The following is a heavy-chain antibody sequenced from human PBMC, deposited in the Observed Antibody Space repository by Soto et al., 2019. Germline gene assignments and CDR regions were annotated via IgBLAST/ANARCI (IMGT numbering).Heavy chain of an antibody. V-gene: IGHV4-59*01. CDR1: GGSISSYY. CDR3: ARSGRTYYDFWSGYYTYDY. J-gene: IGHJ4*02. D-gene: IGHD3-3*01. CDR2: IYYSGST. Sequence: SETLSLTCTVSGGSISSYYWSWIRQPPGKGLEWIGYIYYSGSTNYNPSLKSRVTISVDTSKNQFSLKLSSVTAADTAVYYCARSGRTYYDFWSGYYTYDYWGQGTLVTVSS.